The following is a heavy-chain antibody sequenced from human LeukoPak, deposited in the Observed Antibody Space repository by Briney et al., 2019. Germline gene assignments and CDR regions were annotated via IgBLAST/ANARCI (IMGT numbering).Heavy chain of an antibody. J-gene: IGHJ3*02. Sequence: PSETLSLTCAVYGGSFSGYYWSWIRQPPGKGLEWIGEINHSGSTNYNPSLKSRVTISVDTSRNQFSLKLSSVTAADTAVYYCAREYYYDSSGYTAHAFDIWGQGTMVTVSS. CDR1: GGSFSGYY. CDR3: AREYYYDSSGYTAHAFDI. V-gene: IGHV4-34*01. D-gene: IGHD3-22*01. CDR2: INHSGST.